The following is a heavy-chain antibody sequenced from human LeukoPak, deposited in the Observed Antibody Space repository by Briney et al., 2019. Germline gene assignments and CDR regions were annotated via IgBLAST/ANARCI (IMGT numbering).Heavy chain of an antibody. Sequence: NPGGSLRLSCSASGFTFSSYAMHWVRQAPGKGLEYVSAISSNGGSTCYADSVKGRFTISRDNSKNTLYLQMSSLRAEDTAVYYCVKGDSWIWFGESLDYWGQGTLVTVSS. D-gene: IGHD3-10*01. J-gene: IGHJ4*02. V-gene: IGHV3-64D*06. CDR2: ISSNGGST. CDR1: GFTFSSYA. CDR3: VKGDSWIWFGESLDY.